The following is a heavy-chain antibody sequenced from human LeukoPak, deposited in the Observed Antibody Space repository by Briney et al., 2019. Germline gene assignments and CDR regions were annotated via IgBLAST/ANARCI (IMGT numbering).Heavy chain of an antibody. CDR1: GFTFSNYW. CDR2: IKNDGSRT. Sequence: RSGGSLRLSCAASGFTFSNYWMHWVRQAPGKGLVWVSRIKNDGSRTSYADSVKGRFTISRDNAKNTLYLQMNSLRAEDTAMYYCARGHIVVLTAPDYWGQGTLVTVSS. CDR3: ARGHIVVLTAPDY. D-gene: IGHD2-21*02. J-gene: IGHJ4*02. V-gene: IGHV3-74*01.